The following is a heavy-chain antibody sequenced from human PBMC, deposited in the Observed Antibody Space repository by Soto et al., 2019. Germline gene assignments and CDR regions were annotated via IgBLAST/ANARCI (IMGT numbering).Heavy chain of an antibody. CDR3: ARDALSGYLVS. J-gene: IGHJ5*02. Sequence: PSETLSLTCTFSCGSIISYYWSWIRQPPGKGLEWIGYIYYSGSTNYNPSLKSRVTISVDTSKNQFSLKLSSATAADTAVYYCARDALSGYLVSWGQGTLVTVSS. V-gene: IGHV4-59*01. D-gene: IGHD3-9*01. CDR2: IYYSGST. CDR1: CGSIISYY.